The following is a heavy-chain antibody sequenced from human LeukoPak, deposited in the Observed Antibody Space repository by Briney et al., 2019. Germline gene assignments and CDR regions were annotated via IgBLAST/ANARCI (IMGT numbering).Heavy chain of an antibody. Sequence: GASVKVSCKASGYTFTSYGISWVRQAPGQGLEWMGWISAYNGSTNYAQKLQGRVTMTTDTSTSTAYMELRSLRSDDTAVYCCARVRPYYVNWFDPWGQGTLVTVSS. CDR1: GYTFTSYG. D-gene: IGHD2/OR15-2a*01. J-gene: IGHJ5*02. V-gene: IGHV1-18*01. CDR2: ISAYNGST. CDR3: ARVRPYYVNWFDP.